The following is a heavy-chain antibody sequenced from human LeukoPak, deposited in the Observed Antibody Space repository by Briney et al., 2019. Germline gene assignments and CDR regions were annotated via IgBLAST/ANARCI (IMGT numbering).Heavy chain of an antibody. D-gene: IGHD1-26*01. CDR1: GGSISRGGYY. CDR3: ARVLGHDAFDI. CDR2: IYHSGST. Sequence: RPSQTLSLTCTVSGGSISRGGYYWSWIRQPPGKGLEWIGYIYHSGSTYYNPSLKSRVTISVDRSKNQFSLKLSSVTAADTAVYYCARVLGHDAFDIWGQGTMVTVSS. J-gene: IGHJ3*02. V-gene: IGHV4-30-2*01.